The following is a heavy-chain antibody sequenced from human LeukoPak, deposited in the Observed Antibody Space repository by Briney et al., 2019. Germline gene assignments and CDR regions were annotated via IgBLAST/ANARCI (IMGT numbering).Heavy chain of an antibody. V-gene: IGHV4-59*01. CDR2: IYYSGST. CDR3: ARSYSGYPRGYYFGY. D-gene: IGHD5-12*01. Sequence: SQTLSLTCTVSGGSISSYYWSWIRQPPGKGLEWIGYIYYSGSTNYNPSLKSRVTISVDTSKNQFSLKLSSVTAADTAVYYCARSYSGYPRGYYFGYWGQGTLVTVSS. J-gene: IGHJ4*02. CDR1: GGSISSYY.